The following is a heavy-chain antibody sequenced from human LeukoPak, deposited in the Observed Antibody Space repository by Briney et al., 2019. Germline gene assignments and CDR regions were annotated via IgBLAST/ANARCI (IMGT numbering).Heavy chain of an antibody. J-gene: IGHJ4*02. D-gene: IGHD6-19*01. Sequence: ASVKVSCKVSGYIFTNHGISWVRQAPGQGLEWMGWISAYNGNTNYAQKLQGRVTMTTDTSTSTAYMELRSLRFDDTAAYYCARDSGYNSGYDYWGQGTLVTVSS. CDR2: ISAYNGNT. CDR3: ARDSGYNSGYDY. CDR1: GYIFTNHG. V-gene: IGHV1-18*01.